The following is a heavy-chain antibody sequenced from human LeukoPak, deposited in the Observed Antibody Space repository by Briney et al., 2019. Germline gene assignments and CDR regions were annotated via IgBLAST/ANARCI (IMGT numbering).Heavy chain of an antibody. Sequence: PGGSLRLSCAASGFIFRDYYMSWIRQAPGKGLEGVSYISSSGSTIYYADSVKGRFTISRDNAKNSLYLQMNSLRAEDTAVYYCARDMVRGVTRPRYYYYGMDVWGQGTTVTVSS. CDR2: ISSSGSTI. CDR1: GFIFRDYY. D-gene: IGHD3-10*01. CDR3: ARDMVRGVTRPRYYYYGMDV. V-gene: IGHV3-11*01. J-gene: IGHJ6*02.